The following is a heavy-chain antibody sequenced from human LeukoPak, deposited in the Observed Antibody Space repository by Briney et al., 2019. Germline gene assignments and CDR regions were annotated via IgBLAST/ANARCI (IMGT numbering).Heavy chain of an antibody. CDR2: INSDGSST. Sequence: GGSLTLSCPSSVCTFISYLMHEVRQAPWKGLAGVARINSDGSSTSYADSVKGRFTISRDNAKNALYLQMNSLRAEDTAVYYCARVAETIYYGDYGDYWGQGTLVTVSS. CDR3: ARVAETIYYGDYGDY. CDR1: VCTFISYL. J-gene: IGHJ4*02. D-gene: IGHD4-17*01. V-gene: IGHV3-74*01.